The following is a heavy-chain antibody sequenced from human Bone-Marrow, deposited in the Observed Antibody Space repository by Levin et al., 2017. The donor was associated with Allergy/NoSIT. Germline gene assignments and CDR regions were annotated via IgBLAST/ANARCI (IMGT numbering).Heavy chain of an antibody. CDR3: AKDSTSYISSQDLDY. D-gene: IGHD6-13*01. Sequence: SCTTSGFTFSSSGMHWVRQAPGKGLEWVAVIWSDGTQKYYADSVKGRFTISRDNSKNTLYLQMTNLRPDDSALYYCAKDSTSYISSQDLDYWGPGTLVTVSS. CDR1: GFTFSSSG. CDR2: IWSDGTQK. V-gene: IGHV3-33*03. J-gene: IGHJ4*02.